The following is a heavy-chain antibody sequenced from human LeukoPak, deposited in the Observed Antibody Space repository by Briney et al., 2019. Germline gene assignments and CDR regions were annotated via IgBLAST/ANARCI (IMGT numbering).Heavy chain of an antibody. CDR3: ARHRYCNSSSCYAFDY. CDR1: GASITSSSFY. CDR2: IYYTGSA. Sequence: SETLSLTCSVSGASITSSSFYWGWIRQPPGKGLGWIGSIYYTGSADYNPSLKSRVTISVDTSKNQFSLKLTSVTAADAAVYYCARHRYCNSSSCYAFDYWGQGTLVTVSS. D-gene: IGHD2-2*01. V-gene: IGHV4-39*01. J-gene: IGHJ4*02.